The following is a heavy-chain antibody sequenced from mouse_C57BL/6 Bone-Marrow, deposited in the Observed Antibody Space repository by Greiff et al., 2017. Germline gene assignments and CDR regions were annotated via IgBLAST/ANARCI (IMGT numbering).Heavy chain of an antibody. CDR3: ARGGTVVAPMDY. J-gene: IGHJ4*01. Sequence: QVQLQTPGAELVKPGASVKMSCKASGYTFTSYWITWVKQRPGQGLEWIGDIYPGSGSTNYNEKFKSKATLTVDTSSSTAYMQLSSLTSEDSAVYYCARGGTVVAPMDYWGQGTSVTVSS. CDR1: GYTFTSYW. CDR2: IYPGSGST. V-gene: IGHV1-55*01. D-gene: IGHD1-1*01.